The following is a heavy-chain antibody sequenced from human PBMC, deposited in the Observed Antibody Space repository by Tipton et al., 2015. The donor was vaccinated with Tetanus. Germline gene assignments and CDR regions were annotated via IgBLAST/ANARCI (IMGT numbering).Heavy chain of an antibody. V-gene: IGHV4-34*01. J-gene: IGHJ5*02. CDR2: INHSGST. D-gene: IGHD2-8*01. CDR3: ARTYCTNGVCYTERWFDP. CDR1: GGSFSGYY. Sequence: LRLSCAVYGGSFSGYYWSWIRQPPGKGLEWIGAINHSGSTNYNPSLKSRVTISVDTSKNQFYLKLSSVTAADTAVYYCARTYCTNGVCYTERWFDPWGQGTLVTVSS.